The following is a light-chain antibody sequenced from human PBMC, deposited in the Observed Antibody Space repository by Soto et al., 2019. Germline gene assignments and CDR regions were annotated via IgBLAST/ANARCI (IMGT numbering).Light chain of an antibody. J-gene: IGLJ3*02. Sequence: QSVLTQPPSVSGAAGQRVTSSCTRSSSNIGAGYDVHWYQQLPGTAPKLLIDGNSNRPSGVPDRFSGSKSGTSASLAITGLQAEDEADYYCQSYDSSLSALFGGGTKLTVL. CDR3: QSYDSSLSAL. CDR2: GNS. V-gene: IGLV1-40*01. CDR1: SSNIGAGYD.